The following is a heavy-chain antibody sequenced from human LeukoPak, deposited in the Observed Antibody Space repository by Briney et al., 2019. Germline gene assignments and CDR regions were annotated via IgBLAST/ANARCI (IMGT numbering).Heavy chain of an antibody. CDR2: IIPILGIA. J-gene: IGHJ4*02. CDR1: GGTFSSYT. D-gene: IGHD4-11*01. V-gene: IGHV1-69*02. CDR3: THYSNYRYYLDY. Sequence: SVKVSCKASGGTFSSYTISWVRQAPGQGLEWMGRIIPILGIANYAQKFQGRVTITADKSTSTAYMELSSLRSEDTAVYYCTHYSNYRYYLDYWGQGTLVTVSS.